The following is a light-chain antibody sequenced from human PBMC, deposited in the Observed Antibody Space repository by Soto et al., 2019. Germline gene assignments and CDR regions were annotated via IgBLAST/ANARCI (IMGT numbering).Light chain of an antibody. CDR1: SSDVGAYNY. Sequence: QSALTQPASVSGSPGQSITISCTGTSSDVGAYNYVSRYQHHPGKAPKLMIYDVSNRPSGVSNRFSGSKSGNTASLTISGLQAEDEADYYCSSYTSSSTLGVFGGGTKVTVL. J-gene: IGLJ2*01. CDR3: SSYTSSSTLGV. CDR2: DVS. V-gene: IGLV2-14*03.